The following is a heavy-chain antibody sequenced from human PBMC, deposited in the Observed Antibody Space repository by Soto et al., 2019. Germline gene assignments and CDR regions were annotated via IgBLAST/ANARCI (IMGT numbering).Heavy chain of an antibody. CDR2: IYYSGST. J-gene: IGHJ3*02. CDR3: ARKSHIVVVPAAIIAFDI. CDR1: GGSISSSSYY. Sequence: PSETLSLTCTVSGGSISSSSYYWGWIRQPPGKGLEWIGSIYYSGSTYYNPSLKSRVTISVDTSKNQFSLKLSSVTAADTAVYYCARKSHIVVVPAAIIAFDIWGQGTMVTVSS. V-gene: IGHV4-39*07. D-gene: IGHD2-2*01.